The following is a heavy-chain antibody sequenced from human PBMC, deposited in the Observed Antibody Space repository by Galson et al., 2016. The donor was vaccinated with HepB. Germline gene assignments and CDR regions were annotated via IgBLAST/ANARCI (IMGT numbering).Heavy chain of an antibody. CDR2: INHSGST. V-gene: IGHV4-34*01. D-gene: IGHD3-10*01. J-gene: IGHJ3*02. CDR3: ARGGRPRI. CDR1: GGSFSDSY. Sequence: SETLSLTCAVYGGSFSDSYWSWIRQPPGKGLEWIGEINHSGSTNYNPSLKSRVTISVDTSKNQFSLKLSSVTAADKAVYYCARGGRPRIWGQGTMVTVSS.